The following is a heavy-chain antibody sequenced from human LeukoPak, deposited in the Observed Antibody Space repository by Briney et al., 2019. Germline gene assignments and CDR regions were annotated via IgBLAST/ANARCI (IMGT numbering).Heavy chain of an antibody. CDR2: ISGSADNT. V-gene: IGHV3-23*01. J-gene: IGHJ4*02. Sequence: PGGSLRLSCAVSGVTFSDYAMSWVRQAPGKGLEWVSAISGSADNTYYADSVKGRFTVSRDISKNTVFLQMNSLRVEDTAVYYCAKGERPMYYFDYWGQGTLVTVSS. CDR1: GVTFSDYA. CDR3: AKGERPMYYFDY. D-gene: IGHD3-10*02.